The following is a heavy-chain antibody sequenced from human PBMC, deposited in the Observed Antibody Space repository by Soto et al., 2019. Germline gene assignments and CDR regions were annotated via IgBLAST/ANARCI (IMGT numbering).Heavy chain of an antibody. CDR3: ARLRWESLELQPFAS. CDR1: GGPIVTSSHY. D-gene: IGHD1-7*01. CDR2: IFYSGST. Sequence: SETLSLTCTVSGGPIVTSSHYWGLVRQPPGKGLEWIGSIFYSGSTHYNPSLKNRVIISVDTSKNQFSLKLTSATAADTAVYYCARLRWESLELQPFASRGQGTLVTVSS. V-gene: IGHV4-39*01. J-gene: IGHJ4*02.